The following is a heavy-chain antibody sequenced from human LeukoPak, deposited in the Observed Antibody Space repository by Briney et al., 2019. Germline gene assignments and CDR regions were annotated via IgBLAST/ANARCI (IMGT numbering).Heavy chain of an antibody. CDR1: GYTFTGYY. D-gene: IGHD2-2*01. V-gene: IGHV1-2*06. CDR2: INPNSGGT. J-gene: IGHJ3*02. Sequence: ASVKVSCKASGYTFTGYYMHWVLQAPGQGLEWMGRINPNSGGTNYAQKFQGRVTMSRDTSISTAYMELSRLRSDDTAVYYCARAHRRAMKDAFDIWGQGTMVTVSS. CDR3: ARAHRRAMKDAFDI.